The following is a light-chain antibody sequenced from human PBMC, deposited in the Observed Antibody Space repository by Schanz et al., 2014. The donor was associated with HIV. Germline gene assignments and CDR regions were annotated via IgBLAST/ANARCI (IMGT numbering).Light chain of an antibody. Sequence: QSVLTQPPSVSAAPGQKVTISCSGGSSNIGNNYVSWYQQLPRTAPKLLIYDNNKRPSGIPDRFSGSKSGTSATLDITGLQTGDEADYYCATWDATVSAVLFGGGTKLTVL. CDR3: ATWDATVSAVL. CDR1: SSNIGNNY. J-gene: IGLJ2*01. V-gene: IGLV1-51*01. CDR2: DNN.